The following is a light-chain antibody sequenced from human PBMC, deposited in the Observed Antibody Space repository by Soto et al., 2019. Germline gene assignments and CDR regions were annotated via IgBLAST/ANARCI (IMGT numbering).Light chain of an antibody. Sequence: QSVLTQPPSVSGSPGQSVTISCTGTSSDIGSYNRVSWYQQTPGTAPKLIIYEVSNRPSGVPNRFSGSKSGTTASLTISGLQAEDEADYYCSSFTSIRTWVFGGGTKLTVL. V-gene: IGLV2-18*02. J-gene: IGLJ3*02. CDR2: EVS. CDR3: SSFTSIRTWV. CDR1: SSDIGSYNR.